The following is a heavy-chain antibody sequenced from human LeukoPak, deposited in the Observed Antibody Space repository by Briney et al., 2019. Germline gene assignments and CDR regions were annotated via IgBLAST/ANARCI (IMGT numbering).Heavy chain of an antibody. CDR3: ARVQYFIARPCDS. V-gene: IGHV4-34*01. Sequence: PSETLSLTCAVYGGSFSGYYWPLIRQTPGRGLEWGGESSPTGDSTGYNPSLKVRATISVDSSKNKSSLKLTSVTAADTGVHYCARVQYFIARPCDSWGPGTRVTVSS. CDR2: SSPTGDST. J-gene: IGHJ4*02. D-gene: IGHD2-21*01. CDR1: GGSFSGYY.